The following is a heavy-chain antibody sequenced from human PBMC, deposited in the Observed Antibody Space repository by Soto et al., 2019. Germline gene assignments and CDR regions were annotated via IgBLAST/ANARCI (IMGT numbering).Heavy chain of an antibody. J-gene: IGHJ5*02. D-gene: IGHD1-26*01. CDR3: ARDRGGSSPYVRFDP. CDR1: GSTFSSYS. V-gene: IGHV3-21*01. CDR2: ISSSSSYI. Sequence: SGGSLRLSCAASGSTFSSYSMNWVRQAPGKGLEWVSSISSSSSYIYYADSVKGRFTISRDNAKNSLYLQMNSLRAEDTAVYYCARDRGGSSPYVRFDPWGQGTLVTVSS.